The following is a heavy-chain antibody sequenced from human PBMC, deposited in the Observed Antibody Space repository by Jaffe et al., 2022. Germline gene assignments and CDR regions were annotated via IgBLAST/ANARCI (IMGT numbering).Heavy chain of an antibody. CDR1: GYTFTSYY. D-gene: IGHD2-21*02. V-gene: IGHV1-46*01. CDR2: INPSGGST. Sequence: QVQLVQSGAEVKKPGASVKVSCKASGYTFTSYYMHWVRQAPGQGLEWMGIINPSGGSTSYAQKFQGRVTMTRDTSTSTVYMELSSLRSEDTAVYYCARAPRRRVTALRDWFDPWGQGTLVTVSS. J-gene: IGHJ5*02. CDR3: ARAPRRRVTALRDWFDP.